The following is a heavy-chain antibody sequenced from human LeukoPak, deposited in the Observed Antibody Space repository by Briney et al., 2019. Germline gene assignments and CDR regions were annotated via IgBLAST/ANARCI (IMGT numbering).Heavy chain of an antibody. CDR1: GFTFSSYA. Sequence: GSLRLSCAASGFTFSSYAMSWVRQAPGKGLEWVSAISGSGGSTYYADSVEGRFTISRDNSKNTLYLQMNSLRAEDTAVYYCAKDQLLLGGSPFDYWGQGTLVTVSS. V-gene: IGHV3-23*01. J-gene: IGHJ4*02. D-gene: IGHD2-15*01. CDR3: AKDQLLLGGSPFDY. CDR2: ISGSGGST.